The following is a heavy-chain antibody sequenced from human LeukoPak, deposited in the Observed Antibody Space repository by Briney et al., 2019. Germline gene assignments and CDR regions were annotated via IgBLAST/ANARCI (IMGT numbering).Heavy chain of an antibody. D-gene: IGHD6-6*01. Sequence: PGGSLRLSCAASGFIFSNYAMHWVRQAPGKGLERVTFIRYDGSNKYYAESVKGRFTTSRDNSKNTLYLQMNSLRAEDTAVYYCAKAIHSSSSGVVDYWGQGTLVTVSS. V-gene: IGHV3-30*02. J-gene: IGHJ4*02. CDR1: GFIFSNYA. CDR2: IRYDGSNK. CDR3: AKAIHSSSSGVVDY.